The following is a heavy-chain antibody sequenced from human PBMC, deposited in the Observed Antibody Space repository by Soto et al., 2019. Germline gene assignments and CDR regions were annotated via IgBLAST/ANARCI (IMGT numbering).Heavy chain of an antibody. D-gene: IGHD6-13*01. CDR1: GYSISSGYY. CDR3: ARDNFIAAAGDY. Sequence: SETLSLTCAVSGYSISSGYYWGWIRQPPGKGLEWIGSIYHSGSTYYNPSLKSRVTISVDTSKNQFSLKLCSVTAADTAVYYCARDNFIAAAGDYWGQGTLVTVSS. J-gene: IGHJ4*02. V-gene: IGHV4-38-2*02. CDR2: IYHSGST.